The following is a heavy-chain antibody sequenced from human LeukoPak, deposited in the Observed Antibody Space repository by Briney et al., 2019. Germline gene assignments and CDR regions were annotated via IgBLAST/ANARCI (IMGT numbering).Heavy chain of an antibody. V-gene: IGHV4-39*07. CDR1: GGSISSSGYY. D-gene: IGHD2-15*01. Sequence: SETLSLTCIVSGGSISSSGYYWGWIRQPPGKGLEWIGSVFYSVSTYYNASLKSRVIISVDTSKNLFSLKLSSVTAADTAVYYCGRASSGGSFDYWGQGTQVTVSS. J-gene: IGHJ4*02. CDR3: GRASSGGSFDY. CDR2: VFYSVST.